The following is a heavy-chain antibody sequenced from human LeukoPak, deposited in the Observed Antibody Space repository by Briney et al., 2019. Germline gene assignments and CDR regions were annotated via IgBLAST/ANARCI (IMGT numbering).Heavy chain of an antibody. D-gene: IGHD1-26*01. J-gene: IGHJ6*02. CDR2: MNPNSGNT. V-gene: IGHV1-8*02. Sequence: ASVKVSCKASGYTFTSYGISWVRQATGQGLEWMGWMNPNSGNTGYAQKFQGRVTMTRNTSISTAYMELSSLRSEDTAVYYCARGLGTGDYYYYGMDVWGQGTTVTVSS. CDR3: ARGLGTGDYYYYGMDV. CDR1: GYTFTSYG.